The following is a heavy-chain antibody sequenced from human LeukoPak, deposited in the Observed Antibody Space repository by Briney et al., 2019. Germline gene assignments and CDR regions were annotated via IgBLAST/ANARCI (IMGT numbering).Heavy chain of an antibody. J-gene: IGHJ4*02. Sequence: QTGGSLRLSCAASGFTFSSYAMSWVRQAPGKGLEWVSAISSSATSTHYADSVKGRFTIAGDYSKNTLFLQMNNLRTEDTAVYYCARGGILRSSDYWGQGSLGTVSS. V-gene: IGHV3-23*01. CDR3: ARGGILRSSDY. D-gene: IGHD3-10*01. CDR1: GFTFSSYA. CDR2: ISSSATST.